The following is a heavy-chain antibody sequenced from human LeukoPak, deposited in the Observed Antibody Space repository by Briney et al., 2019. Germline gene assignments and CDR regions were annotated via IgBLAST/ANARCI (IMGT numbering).Heavy chain of an antibody. V-gene: IGHV5-51*01. J-gene: IGHJ6*03. CDR3: ARRGGYYYGSGYYYYMDV. CDR1: GYSFTSYW. D-gene: IGHD3-10*01. CDR2: IYPGDSDT. Sequence: GESLKISCTGSGYSFTSYWIGWVRQMPGKGLEWMGIIYPGDSDTRYSPSFQGQVTISADKSISTAYLQWSSLKASDTAMYYCARRGGYYYGSGYYYYMDVWGKGTTVTVSS.